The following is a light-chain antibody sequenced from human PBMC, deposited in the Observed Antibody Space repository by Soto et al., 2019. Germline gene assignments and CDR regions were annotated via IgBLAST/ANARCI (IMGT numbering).Light chain of an antibody. Sequence: EIVLTQSPVTLSSSPGETVTLSCRASQDIDTYLAWYQQRPGQAPSLLIYDSSEKATDVPGRFGGSGSGTDFTLTISSLESDDFEVYYCRQRSSLPLTFGQGTLLDI. J-gene: IGKJ5*01. CDR3: RQRSSLPLT. CDR2: DSS. CDR1: QDIDTY. V-gene: IGKV3-11*01.